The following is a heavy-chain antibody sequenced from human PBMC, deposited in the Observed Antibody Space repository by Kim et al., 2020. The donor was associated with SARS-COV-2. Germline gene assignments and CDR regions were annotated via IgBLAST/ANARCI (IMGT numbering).Heavy chain of an antibody. CDR1: GCSISSCGIY. CDR3: AGAKRNYSAYAVEAFD. D-gene: IGHD4-17*01. Sequence: SETLSLTCTVSGCSISSCGIYWSWIRQHPGKGLEWSGYIYYSGSTYYNPSLKSLLTISLDTSKTQFFLKLSLVTAADTAAYSVAGAKRNYSAYAVEAFD. V-gene: IGHV4-31*01. CDR2: IYYSGST. J-gene: IGHJ3*02.